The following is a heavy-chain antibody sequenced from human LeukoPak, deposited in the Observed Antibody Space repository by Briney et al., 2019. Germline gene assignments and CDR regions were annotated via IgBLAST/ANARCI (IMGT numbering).Heavy chain of an antibody. Sequence: PGGSLRLSCAASGFTFSDYYMSWTRQAPGKGLEWVSYISSSGSTIYYADSVKGRFTISRDNAKNSLYLQMNSLRAEDTAVYYCARWGDYYGSGSYYNGSQNWFDPWGQGTLVTVSS. CDR1: GFTFSDYY. J-gene: IGHJ5*02. CDR3: ARWGDYYGSGSYYNGSQNWFDP. CDR2: ISSSGSTI. D-gene: IGHD3-10*01. V-gene: IGHV3-11*01.